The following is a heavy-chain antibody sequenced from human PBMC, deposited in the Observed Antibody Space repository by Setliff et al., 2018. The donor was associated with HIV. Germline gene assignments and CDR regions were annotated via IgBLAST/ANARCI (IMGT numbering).Heavy chain of an antibody. D-gene: IGHD3-3*01. Sequence: LSLTCTVSGGSLRRGTYYWSWIRQPAGKGLEWIGHIYTSGSTNYNPSLKSRVTLSVDTSQNQFSLKFTSVTAADTAVYYCASGRDFWSGLYVWGKGTTVTVSS. CDR1: GGSLRRGTYY. CDR2: IYTSGST. V-gene: IGHV4-61*09. CDR3: ASGRDFWSGLYV. J-gene: IGHJ6*04.